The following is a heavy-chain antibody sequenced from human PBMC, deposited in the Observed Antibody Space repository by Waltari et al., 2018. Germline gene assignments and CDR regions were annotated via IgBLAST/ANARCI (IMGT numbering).Heavy chain of an antibody. D-gene: IGHD6-19*01. CDR1: GGSFSGYY. CDR2: INHSGST. V-gene: IGHV4-34*01. Sequence: QVQLQQWGAGLLKPSETLSLTCAVYGGSFSGYYGSWIRQPPGKGLAWIGEINHSGSTNSNPSLKSRVTISVDTSKNQFSLKLSSVTAADMAVYYCARRVRGIAVAGTYYYYYMDVWGKGTTVTVSS. CDR3: ARRVRGIAVAGTYYYYYMDV. J-gene: IGHJ6*03.